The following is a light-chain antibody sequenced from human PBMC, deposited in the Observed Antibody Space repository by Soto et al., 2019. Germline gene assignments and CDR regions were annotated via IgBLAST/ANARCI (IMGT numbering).Light chain of an antibody. CDR1: QSVSSN. V-gene: IGKV3-15*01. CDR3: QQYNNWLMLS. CDR2: GAS. J-gene: IGKJ4*01. Sequence: EIVMTQSPAILSVSPGERATLSCRASQSVSSNLAWYQQKPGQTPRRLIYGASTRATGIPARFSGSGSGTEFTLTISSLQSEDFAIFYCQQYNNWLMLSFGGGTKVDIK.